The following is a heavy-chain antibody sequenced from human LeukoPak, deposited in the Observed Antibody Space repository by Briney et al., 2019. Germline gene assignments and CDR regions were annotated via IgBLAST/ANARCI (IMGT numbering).Heavy chain of an antibody. CDR2: ITTSDGNT. V-gene: IGHV3-23*01. CDR3: AKQFVDV. D-gene: IGHD5-24*01. Sequence: GGSLRLSCAASGFTFSSYTMSWVRQAPGKGLEWVSTITTSDGNTYYADSVKGRFTISRDNSRNTLYLQMISLRAEDTAVYYCAKQFVDVWGQGTLVTVSS. J-gene: IGHJ5*02. CDR1: GFTFSSYT.